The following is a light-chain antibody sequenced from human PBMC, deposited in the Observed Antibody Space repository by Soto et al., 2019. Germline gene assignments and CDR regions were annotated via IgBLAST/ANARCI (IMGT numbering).Light chain of an antibody. J-gene: IGLJ1*01. CDR1: TSYVGRYNY. CDR3: TSFTTSSTYV. CDR2: DVS. Sequence: QSALTQPASVSGSPGQSISISCTGTTSYVGRYNYVSWYQQHPGKAPKLMIYDVSYRPSWVSNRFSGSKSGITASLTISGLQAEDEADYYCTSFTTSSTYVFGTGTKVTVL. V-gene: IGLV2-14*03.